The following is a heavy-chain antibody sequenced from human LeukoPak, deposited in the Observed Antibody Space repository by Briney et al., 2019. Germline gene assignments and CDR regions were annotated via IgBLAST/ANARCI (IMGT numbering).Heavy chain of an antibody. CDR2: IYYSGST. CDR1: GGSISSYY. Sequence: PSETLSLTCTVSGGSISSYYWSWIRQPPGKGLEWIGYIYYSGSTNYNPSLKSRVTISLDTSKNQFSLKLGSVTAADTAVYYCARHEGPYYFDYWGQGTLVTVSS. J-gene: IGHJ4*02. CDR3: ARHEGPYYFDY. V-gene: IGHV4-59*01.